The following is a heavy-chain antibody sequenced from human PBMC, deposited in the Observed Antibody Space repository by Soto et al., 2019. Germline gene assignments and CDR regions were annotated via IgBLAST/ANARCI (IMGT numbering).Heavy chain of an antibody. CDR3: AKGGDYGSVYY. CDR2: INGDGSST. CDR1: GFTFSPFR. V-gene: IGHV3-74*01. D-gene: IGHD3-10*01. J-gene: IGHJ4*02. Sequence: GGSLRLSCAASGFTFSPFRMYWVRQAPGKGLVWVSHINGDGSSTTYADSVKDRFTISRYNAKNTLYLQMSSRRAEDTAVYYCAKGGDYGSVYYWGQGTLVTVSS.